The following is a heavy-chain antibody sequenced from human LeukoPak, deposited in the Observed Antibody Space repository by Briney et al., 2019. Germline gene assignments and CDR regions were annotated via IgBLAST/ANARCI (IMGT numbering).Heavy chain of an antibody. V-gene: IGHV6-1*01. CDR2: TYYRSKWYS. J-gene: IGHJ4*02. Sequence: SQTLTLTCAISGDSVSSNSAAWNWIRQSPSRGLEWLGRTYYRSKWYSYYAPSVKSRITINPDTSKNQFSLQLKSVTPEDTAVYYCARMVGLVSDYWGQGTLVTVSS. CDR1: GDSVSSNSAA. D-gene: IGHD3-10*01. CDR3: ARMVGLVSDY.